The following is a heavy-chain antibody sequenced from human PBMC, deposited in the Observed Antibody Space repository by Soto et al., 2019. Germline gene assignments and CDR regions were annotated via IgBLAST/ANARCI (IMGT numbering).Heavy chain of an antibody. CDR1: GYSISSGYY. CDR2: IYHSGST. J-gene: IGHJ5*02. V-gene: IGHV4-38-2*02. CDR3: ARDCEGFDWYGWFDP. Sequence: SETLSLTCAVSGYSISSGYYWGWIRQPPGKGLEWIGSIYHSGSTYYNPSLKSRVTISVDTSKNQFSLKLSSVTAADTAVYYCARDCEGFDWYGWFDPWGQGTLVTVSS. D-gene: IGHD3-9*01.